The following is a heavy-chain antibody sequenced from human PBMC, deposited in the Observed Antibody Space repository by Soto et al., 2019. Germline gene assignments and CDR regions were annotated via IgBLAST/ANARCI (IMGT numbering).Heavy chain of an antibody. CDR3: ARFPFGDNFDYYGMVV. CDR1: GGSISSNHW. D-gene: IGHD3-10*01. Sequence: QVQLRESGPELVNPSGTLSLTCAVSGGSISSNHWWNWVRQSPGKGLEWIGEIYDSGSTNYNLSLTGRIFMSVDKSKNQFSLRLTSVTAADTATYFCARFPFGDNFDYYGMVVWGQGTTVTVSS. V-gene: IGHV4-4*02. CDR2: IYDSGST. J-gene: IGHJ6*02.